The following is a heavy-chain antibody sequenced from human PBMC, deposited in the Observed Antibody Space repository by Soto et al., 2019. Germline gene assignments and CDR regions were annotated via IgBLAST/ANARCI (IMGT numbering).Heavy chain of an antibody. Sequence: SETLSLTCAVYGGSFSGYYWSWIRQPPGKGLEWIGEINHSGSTNYNPSLKSRVTISVDTSKNQFSLKLSSVSAADTAVYYCARVGYGSGGYLFYGYWGQGTLVTVSS. J-gene: IGHJ4*02. CDR2: INHSGST. D-gene: IGHD3-10*01. CDR3: ARVGYGSGGYLFYGY. V-gene: IGHV4-34*01. CDR1: GGSFSGYY.